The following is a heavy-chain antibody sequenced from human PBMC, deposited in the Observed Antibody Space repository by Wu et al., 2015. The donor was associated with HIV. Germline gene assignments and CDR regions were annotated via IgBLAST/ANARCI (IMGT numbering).Heavy chain of an antibody. Sequence: VKKPGASVKVSCKASGNTITGHYINWVRQAPGQGLEWMGWINPNSGGTTYAKKFQDRVSMTRDTSIYTTYMELRSLKSDDSAVYYCARNTDSVATSLYSLGVWGQGTTVTVSS. CDR3: ARNTDSVATSLYSLGV. CDR2: INPNSGGT. J-gene: IGHJ6*02. V-gene: IGHV1-2*02. D-gene: IGHD5-12*01. CDR1: GNTITGHY.